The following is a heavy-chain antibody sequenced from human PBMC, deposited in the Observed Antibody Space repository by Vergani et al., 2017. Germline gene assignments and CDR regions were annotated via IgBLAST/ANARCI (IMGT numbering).Heavy chain of an antibody. D-gene: IGHD1-7*01. CDR2: INPSGGST. V-gene: IGHV1-46*03. CDR1: GYTFTSYY. CDR3: ARVDRYNWNYVWGFGYGMDV. Sequence: QVQLVQSGAEVKKPGASVKVSCKASGYTFTSYYMHWVRQAPGQGLEWMGIINPSGGSTSYAQKFQGRVTMTRDTSTSTVYMELSSLRSEDTAVYYCARVDRYNWNYVWGFGYGMDVWGQGTTVTVSS. J-gene: IGHJ6*02.